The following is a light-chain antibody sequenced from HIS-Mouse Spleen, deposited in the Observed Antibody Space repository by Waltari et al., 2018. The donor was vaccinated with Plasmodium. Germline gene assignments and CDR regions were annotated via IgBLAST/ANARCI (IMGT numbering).Light chain of an antibody. CDR1: QGISSY. CDR3: QQLNSYSLT. V-gene: IGKV1-9*01. CDR2: AAS. Sequence: IQLTQSPSFLSASVGDRVTIPCRASQGISSYLAWYQQKPGEAPRLLIYAASTLQSGVPSRFSGSGSGTEFTLTISSLQPEDFAAYYCQQLNSYSLTFGQGTKVEIK. J-gene: IGKJ1*01.